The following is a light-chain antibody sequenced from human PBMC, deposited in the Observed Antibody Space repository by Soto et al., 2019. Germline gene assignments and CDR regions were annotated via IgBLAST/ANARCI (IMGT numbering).Light chain of an antibody. J-gene: IGLJ2*01. CDR1: VNDVGGYNY. CDR3: SSHSSISTVI. Sequence: QSALTQPASVSGSPGQSITISCTGTVNDVGGYNYVSWYQQPPGKAPKLIIHDVNNRPSGVSNRFSGSKSGNTASLTISGLQTEDESDYYCSSHSSISTVIFGGGTQLTVL. V-gene: IGLV2-14*01. CDR2: DVN.